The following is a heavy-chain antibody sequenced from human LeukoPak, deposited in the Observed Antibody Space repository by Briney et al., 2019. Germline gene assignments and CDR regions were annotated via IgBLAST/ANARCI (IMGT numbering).Heavy chain of an antibody. V-gene: IGHV3-21*01. D-gene: IGHD3-22*01. Sequence: GGSLRLSCAASGFTFSSYSMNWVRQAPGKGLEWVSSIRSSSSYIYYADSVKGRFTISRDNAKNSLYLQMNSLRAEDTAVYYRASSSSGYYYGHYFDYWGQGTLVTVSS. CDR2: IRSSSSYI. CDR3: ASSSSGYYYGHYFDY. CDR1: GFTFSSYS. J-gene: IGHJ4*02.